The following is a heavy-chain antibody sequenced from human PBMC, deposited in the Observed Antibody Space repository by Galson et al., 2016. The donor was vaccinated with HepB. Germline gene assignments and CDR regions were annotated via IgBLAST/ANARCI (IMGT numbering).Heavy chain of an antibody. Sequence: SLRLSCAASGFTFSNYAMSWVRQAPGKGPEWVSAISGSTGRTYYADSAKGHFTISRDNYKNTLYLQMNSLRAGDTALYYCAKESPKNAGGAFDIWGQGTMVTVSS. CDR1: GFTFSNYA. J-gene: IGHJ3*02. CDR2: ISGSTGRT. CDR3: AKESPKNAGGAFDI. V-gene: IGHV3-23*01. D-gene: IGHD1-1*01.